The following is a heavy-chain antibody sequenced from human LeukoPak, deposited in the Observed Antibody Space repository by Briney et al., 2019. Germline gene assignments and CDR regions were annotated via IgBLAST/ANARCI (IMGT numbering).Heavy chain of an antibody. J-gene: IGHJ4*02. V-gene: IGHV1-18*01. CDR3: ASHYSSGHFTYYFDY. CDR1: GYTFTSYG. CDR2: ISNYNGDT. Sequence: ASVKVSCKASGYTFTSYGISWVRQAPGQELEWMGGISNYNGDTKYAQNLQDRVTVTTDTSTSTAYMELRSLRSDDTAIYYCASHYSSGHFTYYFDYWGPGTLVTISS. D-gene: IGHD6-19*01.